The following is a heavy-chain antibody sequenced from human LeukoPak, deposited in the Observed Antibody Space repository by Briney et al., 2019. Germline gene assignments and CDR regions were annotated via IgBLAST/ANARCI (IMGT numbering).Heavy chain of an antibody. CDR3: AREYSSSTNWFDP. CDR2: IYYSGST. V-gene: IGHV4-39*07. J-gene: IGHJ5*02. CDR1: GGSISSSSYY. D-gene: IGHD6-13*01. Sequence: SETLSLTCTVSGGSISSSSYYWGWIRQPPGKGLEWIGSIYYSGSTYYNPSLKSRVTISVDTSKNQFSLKLSSVTAADTAVYYCAREYSSSTNWFDPWGQGTLVTVSS.